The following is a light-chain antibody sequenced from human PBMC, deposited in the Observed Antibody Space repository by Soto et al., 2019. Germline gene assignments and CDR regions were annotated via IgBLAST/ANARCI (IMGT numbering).Light chain of an antibody. Sequence: DIVMTQSPDSLAVSLGERATINCKSSQSLLYSLNNKNYLTWYQMKPGQPPKLLIYWASTRESGVPDRFSGSGSGTDFTLTINNLQAEDVATYYCQQYGSSPWTFGQGTKVEIK. CDR3: QQYGSSPWT. J-gene: IGKJ1*01. CDR2: WAS. CDR1: QSLLYSLNNKNY. V-gene: IGKV4-1*01.